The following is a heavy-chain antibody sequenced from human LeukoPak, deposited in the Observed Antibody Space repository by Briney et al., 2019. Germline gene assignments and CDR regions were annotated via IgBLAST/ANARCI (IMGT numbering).Heavy chain of an antibody. Sequence: GGSLRLSCAASGFTFSSYGMHWVRQAPGKGLEWVAVISYDGSNKYYADSVKGRFTISRDNSKNTLYLQMKSLRAEDTAVYYCARHLSGVTGYSYGRGIDYWGQGTLVTVSS. CDR2: ISYDGSNK. CDR1: GFTFSSYG. V-gene: IGHV3-30*03. D-gene: IGHD5-18*01. CDR3: ARHLSGVTGYSYGRGIDY. J-gene: IGHJ4*02.